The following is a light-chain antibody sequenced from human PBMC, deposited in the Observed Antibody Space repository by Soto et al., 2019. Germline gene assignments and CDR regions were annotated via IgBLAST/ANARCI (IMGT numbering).Light chain of an antibody. CDR1: QRVTNNY. V-gene: IGKV3-20*01. CDR3: QQYGGSPLT. Sequence: EIVLTQSAGTLSLSPGERATLSCRASQRVTNNYLAWFQQMPGQAPRLLIYGASSRATGIPDRFSGSGSGTDFTLTITRLAPADYALYSCQQYGGSPLTFGGGTKVDIK. J-gene: IGKJ4*01. CDR2: GAS.